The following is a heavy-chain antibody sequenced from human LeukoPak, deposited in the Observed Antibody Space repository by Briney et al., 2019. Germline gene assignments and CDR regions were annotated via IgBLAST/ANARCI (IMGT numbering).Heavy chain of an antibody. Sequence: GGSLRLSCAASGFTFSSYWMNWVRQAPGKGLVWVSRIASDGSSTTYADSVKGRFTISRDNAKNTLYLQMNSLRVEDTAVYYCARGRPHGNDYWGQGPLVTISS. V-gene: IGHV3-74*01. CDR1: GFTFSSYW. CDR2: IASDGSST. J-gene: IGHJ4*02. D-gene: IGHD4-23*01. CDR3: ARGRPHGNDY.